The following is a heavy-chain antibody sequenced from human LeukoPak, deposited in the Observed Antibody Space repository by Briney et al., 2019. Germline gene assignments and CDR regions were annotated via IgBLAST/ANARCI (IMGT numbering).Heavy chain of an antibody. CDR2: IYYSGST. CDR1: GGSISPYY. J-gene: IGHJ6*03. D-gene: IGHD3-22*01. CDR3: ARTLSSGYPDYFYYMDV. V-gene: IGHV4-59*01. Sequence: PSETLSLTCSVSGGSISPYYWSWIRQSPGKGLEWIGSIYYSGSTYYNPSLKSRVTISVDTSKNQFSLKLSSVTAADTAVYYCARTLSSGYPDYFYYMDVWGKGTTVTISS.